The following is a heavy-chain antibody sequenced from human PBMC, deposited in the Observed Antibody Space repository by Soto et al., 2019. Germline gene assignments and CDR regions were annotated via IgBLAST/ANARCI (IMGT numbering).Heavy chain of an antibody. CDR2: IIPVFGIA. CDR3: ASSGGDSLYGMAV. CDR1: GGTFSSYP. J-gene: IGHJ6*02. D-gene: IGHD2-21*01. V-gene: IGHV1-69*01. Sequence: QVQLVQSGAEVKKPGSSVKVSCKASGGTFSSYPINWVRQAPGQGLEWMGGIIPVFGIANYAQKFQGRVTITSDESTSTAFMEVGRLRSEDTAMYYCASSGGDSLYGMAVWGQGTTVTVSS.